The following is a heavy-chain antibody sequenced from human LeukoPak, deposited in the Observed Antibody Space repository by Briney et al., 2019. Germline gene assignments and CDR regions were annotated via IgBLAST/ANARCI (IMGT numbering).Heavy chain of an antibody. Sequence: GGSLRLSCAASGFTFSSYAMSWVRQAPGKGLEWVSAVSGSGGSTYYADSVKGRFTISRDNSKNTLYLQMNSLRAEDTAVYYCAKDRLLSSSSSDFDYWGQGTLVTVSS. D-gene: IGHD3-10*01. CDR2: VSGSGGST. CDR1: GFTFSSYA. J-gene: IGHJ4*02. CDR3: AKDRLLSSSSSDFDY. V-gene: IGHV3-23*01.